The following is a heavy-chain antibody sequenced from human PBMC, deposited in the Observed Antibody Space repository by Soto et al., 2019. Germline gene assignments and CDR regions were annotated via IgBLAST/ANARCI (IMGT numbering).Heavy chain of an antibody. CDR1: GFTFSSYG. CDR3: ARVSEFGELLSWPPDY. Sequence: QVQLVESGGGVVQPGRSLRLSCAASGFTFSSYGMHWVRQAPGKGLEWVAVIWYDGSNKYYADSVKGRFTISRDNSKNTLYLQMNSLRAEDTAVYYCARVSEFGELLSWPPDYWGQGTLVTVSS. CDR2: IWYDGSNK. V-gene: IGHV3-33*01. J-gene: IGHJ4*02. D-gene: IGHD3-10*01.